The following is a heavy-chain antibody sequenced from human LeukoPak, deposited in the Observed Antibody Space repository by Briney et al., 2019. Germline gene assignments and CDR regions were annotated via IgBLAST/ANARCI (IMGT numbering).Heavy chain of an antibody. J-gene: IGHJ5*02. CDR1: GFTFSSYA. V-gene: IGHV3-23*01. CDR3: AKDVGWHWFDP. CDR2: ISGSGGSI. Sequence: PGGSLRLSCAASGFTFSSYAMSWVRQAPGKGLEWVSVISGSGGSIYYADSVKGRFTISRDNSKKTLYLQMNSLSAEDTAVYYCAKDVGWHWFDPWGQGTLVTVSS. D-gene: IGHD1-26*01.